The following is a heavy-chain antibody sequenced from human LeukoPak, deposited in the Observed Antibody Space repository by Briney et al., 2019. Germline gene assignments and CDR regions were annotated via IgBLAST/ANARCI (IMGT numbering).Heavy chain of an antibody. V-gene: IGHV3-7*01. CDR1: GFTFSSYA. Sequence: GGSLRLSCAASGFTFSSYAMSWVRQAPGKGLEWVANIKQDGSEKYYVDSVKGRFTISRDNAKNSLYLQMNSLRAEDTAVYYCARRRDFLDYWGQGTLVTVSS. CDR3: ARRRDFLDY. J-gene: IGHJ4*02. D-gene: IGHD5-24*01. CDR2: IKQDGSEK.